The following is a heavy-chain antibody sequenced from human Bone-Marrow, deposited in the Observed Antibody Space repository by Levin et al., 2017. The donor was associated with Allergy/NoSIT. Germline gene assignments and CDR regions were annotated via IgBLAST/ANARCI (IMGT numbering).Heavy chain of an antibody. J-gene: IGHJ3*02. CDR1: GFTLSTYS. D-gene: IGHD5-12*01. Sequence: LPGGSLRLSCAASGFTLSTYSMNWVRQAPGKGLEWISYITSSSTIYYADSVKGRFTISRDNAKNSLYLQMNSLRAEDTAVYYCARERGGATNAFDIWGQGTMVTVSS. V-gene: IGHV3-48*01. CDR3: ARERGGATNAFDI. CDR2: ITSSSTI.